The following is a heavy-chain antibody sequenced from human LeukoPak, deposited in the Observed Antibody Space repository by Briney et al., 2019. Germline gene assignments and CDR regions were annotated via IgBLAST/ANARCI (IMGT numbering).Heavy chain of an antibody. CDR1: GGSISSGDYY. D-gene: IGHD1-26*01. J-gene: IGHJ5*02. CDR2: IYYSGST. Sequence: SETLSLICTVSGGSISSGDYYWSWIRQPPGKGLEWIGYIYYSGSTYYNPSLKSRVTISVDTSKNQFSLKLSSVTAADTAVYYCARDGILNWFDPWGQGTLVTVSS. CDR3: ARDGILNWFDP. V-gene: IGHV4-30-4*01.